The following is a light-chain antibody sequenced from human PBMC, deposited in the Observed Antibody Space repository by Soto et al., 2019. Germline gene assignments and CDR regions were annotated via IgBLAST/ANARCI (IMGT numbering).Light chain of an antibody. CDR1: QSISSW. Sequence: DIQMTQSPSTLSASVGDRVTITCRASQSISSWLAWYQQKPGEAPKILIYKASSLETGVPSRFSGSVSGTEFPLTISSLQPDDFATYYCQQYDYYPYTFGQGTKLEIK. V-gene: IGKV1-5*03. CDR3: QQYDYYPYT. J-gene: IGKJ2*01. CDR2: KAS.